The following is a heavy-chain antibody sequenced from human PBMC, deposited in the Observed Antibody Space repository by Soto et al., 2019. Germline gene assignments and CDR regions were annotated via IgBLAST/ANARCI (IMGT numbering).Heavy chain of an antibody. Sequence: SETLSLTCTVSGGSISSGGYYWSWIRQHPGKGLEWIGYIYYSGSTYYNPSLKSRVTISVDTSKNQFSLKLSSVTAADTAVYYCARAETVTTCLDYWGQGTLVTVSS. V-gene: IGHV4-31*03. D-gene: IGHD4-17*01. CDR2: IYYSGST. CDR3: ARAETVTTCLDY. J-gene: IGHJ4*02. CDR1: GGSISSGGYY.